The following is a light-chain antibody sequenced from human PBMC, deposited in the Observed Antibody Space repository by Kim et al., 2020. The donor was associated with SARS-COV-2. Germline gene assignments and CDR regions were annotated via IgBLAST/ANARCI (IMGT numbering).Light chain of an antibody. CDR2: GKN. CDR3: NSRDSSGNHLRI. CDR1: SLRSFY. V-gene: IGLV3-19*01. Sequence: SSELTQDPTVSVALGQTVRITCQGDSLRSFYASWYQQKPGQAPVLVIYGKNNRPSGIPDRFSGSSSGNTASLTITGAQAEDEGDYYCNSRDSSGNHLRIFGGGTKLTVL. J-gene: IGLJ2*01.